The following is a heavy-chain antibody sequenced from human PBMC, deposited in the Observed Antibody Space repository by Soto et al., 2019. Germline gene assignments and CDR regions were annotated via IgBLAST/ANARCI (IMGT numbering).Heavy chain of an antibody. CDR2: IKQDGGQK. V-gene: IGHV3-7*03. CDR3: ARIGYSSSSLDY. Sequence: GESLKISCAASGFIFRNYWMSWVRQAPGKGLEWVAKIKQDGGQKYYVDSVKGRFTISRDNARNSVYLQINSLRAEDTAMYYCARIGYSSSSLDYWGLGTLVTVSS. CDR1: GFIFRNYW. J-gene: IGHJ4*02. D-gene: IGHD6-6*01.